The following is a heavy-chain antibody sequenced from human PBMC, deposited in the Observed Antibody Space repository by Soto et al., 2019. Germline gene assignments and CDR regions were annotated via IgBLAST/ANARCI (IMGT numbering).Heavy chain of an antibody. V-gene: IGHV3-11*06. CDR3: ARAYYYDSSGYYGGAFDI. Sequence: GGSLRLSCAASGFTFSDYYMSWIRQAPGKGLEWVSYISSSSSYTNYADSVKGRFTISRDNAKNSLYLQMNSLRAEDTAVYYCARAYYYDSSGYYGGAFDIWGQGTMVTVS. CDR2: ISSSSSYT. J-gene: IGHJ3*02. CDR1: GFTFSDYY. D-gene: IGHD3-22*01.